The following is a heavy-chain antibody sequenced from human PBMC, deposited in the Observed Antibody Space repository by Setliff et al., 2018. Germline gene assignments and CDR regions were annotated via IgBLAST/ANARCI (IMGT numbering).Heavy chain of an antibody. CDR3: ARIRWAPFHDAFDI. V-gene: IGHV4-34*01. J-gene: IGHJ3*02. CDR1: GGSFSGYY. Sequence: SETRSLTCAVYGGSFSGYYWSWIRQPPGKGLEWIGEINHSGSTSYNPSLKSRVTISVDTSKNQFSLKLSSVTAADTAVYYCARIRWAPFHDAFDIWGQGTMVTVSS. CDR2: INHSGST. D-gene: IGHD3-16*01.